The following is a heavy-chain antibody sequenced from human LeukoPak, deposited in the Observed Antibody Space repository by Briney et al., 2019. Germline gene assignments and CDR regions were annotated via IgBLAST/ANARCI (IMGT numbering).Heavy chain of an antibody. CDR1: GGSFSGYY. V-gene: IGHV4-34*01. Sequence: SETLSLTCAVYGGSFSGYYWTWIRQPPGKGLEWNGEINDSGSSDYNPSLKSRVTISVDTSKNQFSLKLNSVTAADMAVYYCVRPRPGGGWFDYWGQGTRVTVSS. D-gene: IGHD1-14*01. J-gene: IGHJ4*02. CDR3: VRPRPGGGWFDY. CDR2: INDSGSS.